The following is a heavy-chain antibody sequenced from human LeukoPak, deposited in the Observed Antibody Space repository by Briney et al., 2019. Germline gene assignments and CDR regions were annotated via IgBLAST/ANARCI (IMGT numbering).Heavy chain of an antibody. CDR2: ISGSGGST. D-gene: IGHD3-10*01. V-gene: IGHV3-23*01. CDR3: AKDISYGSGSYYLYGMDV. CDR1: GFTFSSYA. J-gene: IGHJ6*02. Sequence: PGGSLRLSCAASGFTFSSYAMSWVRQAPGKGLEWVSAISGSGGSTYYADSVKGRFTISRDNSKNTLYLQMNSLRAEDTAVYYCAKDISYGSGSYYLYGMDVWGQGTTVTVSS.